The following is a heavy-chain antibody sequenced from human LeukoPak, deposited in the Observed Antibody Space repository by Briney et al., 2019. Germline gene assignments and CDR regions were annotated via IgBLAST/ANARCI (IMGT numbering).Heavy chain of an antibody. J-gene: IGHJ4*02. CDR3: ASPVKYYDTWSGYPPFDY. Sequence: ASVKVSCKASGYTFTSYYMHWVRQAPGQGLEWVGGIIPMSGTANYAQKFQGRVTITADESTSTAYMELSSLRSEDTAIYYCASPVKYYDTWSGYPPFDYWGQGTLVTVSS. D-gene: IGHD3-3*01. CDR1: GYTFTSYY. V-gene: IGHV1-69*13. CDR2: IIPMSGTA.